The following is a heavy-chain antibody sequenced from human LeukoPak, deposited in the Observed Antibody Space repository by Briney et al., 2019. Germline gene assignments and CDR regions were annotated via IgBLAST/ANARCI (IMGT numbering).Heavy chain of an antibody. J-gene: IGHJ4*02. V-gene: IGHV3-48*03. CDR2: ISSSGSTI. D-gene: IGHD5-24*01. CDR1: GFTFSSYE. CDR3: ARDGDGYNWGCYFDY. Sequence: PGGSLRLSCAASGFTFSSYEMNWVRQAPGKGLEWVSYISSSGSTIYYADSVKGRFTISRDNAKNSLYLQMNSLRAEDTAVYYCARDGDGYNWGCYFDYWGQGTLVTVSS.